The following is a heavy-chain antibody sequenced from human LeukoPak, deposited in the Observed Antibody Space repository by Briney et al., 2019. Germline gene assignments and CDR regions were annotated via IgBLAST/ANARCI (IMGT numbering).Heavy chain of an antibody. J-gene: IGHJ4*02. D-gene: IGHD6-13*01. CDR1: GFTVSSNE. CDR3: AKQPSIAAAASFDN. CDR2: ISGGST. Sequence: GGSLRLSCAASGFTVSSNEMSWVRQAPGKGLEWVSSISGGSTYYADSVKGRFTISRDNSKNTLYLQMNSLRAEDTAVYYCAKQPSIAAAASFDNWGQGTLVTVSS. V-gene: IGHV3-38-3*01.